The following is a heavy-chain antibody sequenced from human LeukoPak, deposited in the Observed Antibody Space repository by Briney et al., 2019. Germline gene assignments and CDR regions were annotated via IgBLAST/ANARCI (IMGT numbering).Heavy chain of an antibody. V-gene: IGHV3-33*08. Sequence: GRPLRLSCAASGFTFSSYGMHWVRQAPRKGLEWVRVIWYDGSNKYYADSVKGRFTISRDNSKNTLYLQMNSLRAEDTAVYYCAREGSGSGSYRGLDYWGQGTLVTVSS. J-gene: IGHJ4*02. D-gene: IGHD3-10*01. CDR2: IWYDGSNK. CDR1: GFTFSSYG. CDR3: AREGSGSGSYRGLDY.